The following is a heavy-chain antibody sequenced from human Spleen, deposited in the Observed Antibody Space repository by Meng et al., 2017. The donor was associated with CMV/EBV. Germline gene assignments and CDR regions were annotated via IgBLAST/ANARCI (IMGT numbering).Heavy chain of an antibody. CDR3: AKDMGFGEGRDSYYFDY. CDR1: GFTFDDYA. D-gene: IGHD3-10*01. J-gene: IGHJ4*02. CDR2: ISWNSGSI. V-gene: IGHV3-9*01. Sequence: SLKISCAASGFTFDDYAMHWVRQAPGKGLEWVSGISWNSGSIGYADSVKGRFTISRDNAKNSLYLQMNSLGAEDTALYYCAKDMGFGEGRDSYYFDYWGQGTLVTVSS.